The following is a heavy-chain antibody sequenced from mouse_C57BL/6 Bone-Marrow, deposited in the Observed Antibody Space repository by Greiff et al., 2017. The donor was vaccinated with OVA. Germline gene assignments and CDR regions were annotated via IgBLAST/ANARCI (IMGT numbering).Heavy chain of an antibody. CDR2: ISSGSSTI. D-gene: IGHD1-1*01. J-gene: IGHJ4*01. V-gene: IGHV5-17*01. CDR3: ARNYGSLHYYAMDY. CDR1: GFTFSDYG. Sequence: DVKLQESGGGLVKPGGSLKLSCAASGFTFSDYGMHWVRQAPEKGLEWVAYISSGSSTIYYADTVKGRFTISRDNAKNTLFLQMTSLRSEDTAMYYCARNYGSLHYYAMDYWGQGTSVTVSS.